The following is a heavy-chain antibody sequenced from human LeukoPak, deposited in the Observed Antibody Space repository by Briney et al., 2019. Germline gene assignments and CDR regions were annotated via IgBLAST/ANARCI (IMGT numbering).Heavy chain of an antibody. CDR1: GGSISSGGYS. CDR3: ARGGRGSYCSGGSCFTLLNWFDP. Sequence: SETLSLTCAVSGGSISSGGYSWSWIRQPPGKGLEWIGYIYHNGSTYYNPSLKSRVTISVDRSKNQFSLKLSSVTAADTAVYYCARGGRGSYCSGGSCFTLLNWFDPWGQGTLVTVSS. CDR2: IYHNGST. V-gene: IGHV4-30-2*01. D-gene: IGHD2-15*01. J-gene: IGHJ5*02.